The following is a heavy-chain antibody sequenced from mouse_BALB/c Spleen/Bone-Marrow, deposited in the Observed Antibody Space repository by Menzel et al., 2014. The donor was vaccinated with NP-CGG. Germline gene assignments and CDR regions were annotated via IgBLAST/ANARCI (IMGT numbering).Heavy chain of an antibody. Sequence: ESGGGFVQPGGSLKLSCAASGFTFSNYGMSWVRQTPDKRLEFVATINTNGGDTFYPDSVKGRFTISRDNAKNTLYLQMSSLKSDDTAIYYCARGVDYVSLFAYWGQGTLVAVSA. CDR3: ARGVDYVSLFAY. D-gene: IGHD2-4*01. J-gene: IGHJ3*01. CDR1: GFTFSNYG. V-gene: IGHV5-6-3*01. CDR2: INTNGGDT.